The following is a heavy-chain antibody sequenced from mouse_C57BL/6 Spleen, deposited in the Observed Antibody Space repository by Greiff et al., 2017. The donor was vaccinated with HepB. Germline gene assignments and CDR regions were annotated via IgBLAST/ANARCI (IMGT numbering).Heavy chain of an antibody. CDR3: AAMGISDYAMDY. D-gene: IGHD3-2*02. V-gene: IGHV1-82*01. Sequence: QVQLKESGPELVKPGASVTISCKASGYAFSSSWMNWVKQRPGKGLEWIGRIYPGDGDTNYNGKFKGKATLTADKSSSTAYMQLSSLTSEDSAVYFCAAMGISDYAMDYWGQGTSVTVSS. CDR1: GYAFSSSW. J-gene: IGHJ4*01. CDR2: IYPGDGDT.